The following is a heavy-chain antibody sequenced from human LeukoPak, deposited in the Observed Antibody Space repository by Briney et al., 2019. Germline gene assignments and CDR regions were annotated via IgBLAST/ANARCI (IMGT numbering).Heavy chain of an antibody. D-gene: IGHD6-13*01. Sequence: PGGSLRLSCAASGFTFSRSAMTWVRQTPGKGLDWVSSISSSGNTYYADSLKGRFTISRDNSKNMLYLQMNSLSAEDTAVYYCVKGRISEDGLDFWGQGTLVTVSS. V-gene: IGHV3-23*01. J-gene: IGHJ4*02. CDR1: GFTFSRSA. CDR2: ISSSGNT. CDR3: VKGRISEDGLDF.